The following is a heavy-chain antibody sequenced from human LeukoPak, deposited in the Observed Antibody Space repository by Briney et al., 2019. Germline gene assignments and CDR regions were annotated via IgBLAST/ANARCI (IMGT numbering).Heavy chain of an antibody. CDR3: ARDCSGSRDYYYYYMDV. J-gene: IGHJ6*03. Sequence: GGSLTLSCAASGFTFDYYGMSWARRSPGKGVEWVFRINWCGGSTVCGDAVNGRFTISRDNAKNSLYLQMNSLRAEDTALYYCARDCSGSRDYYYYYMDVWGKGTTVTVSS. CDR1: GFTFDYYG. V-gene: IGHV3-20*04. CDR2: INWCGGST. D-gene: IGHD1-14*01.